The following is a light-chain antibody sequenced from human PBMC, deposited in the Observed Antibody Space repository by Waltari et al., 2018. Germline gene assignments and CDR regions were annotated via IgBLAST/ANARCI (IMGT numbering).Light chain of an antibody. Sequence: EIVMTQSPDTLSVSQGERATLSCRASQSVSSNLAWYKQKPGQAPRLRIYGASTRATGIPARFGGSGSGTEFTLTISSLQSEDFAVYYCQQYNNWPPWTFVQGTKVEIK. CDR1: QSVSSN. V-gene: IGKV3-15*01. CDR2: GAS. J-gene: IGKJ1*01. CDR3: QQYNNWPPWT.